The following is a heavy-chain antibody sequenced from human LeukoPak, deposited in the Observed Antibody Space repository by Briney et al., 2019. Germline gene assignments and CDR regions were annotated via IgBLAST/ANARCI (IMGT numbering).Heavy chain of an antibody. CDR3: ARGRLYGPDY. V-gene: IGHV3-11*04. Sequence: AGSLRFSCAASGFTFSDYYMNWIGQAPGQELKGVSYISSSSSHIYYGDSVKGRFTISMDNAKNSLYLQMNSLRAEDTAVYYCARGRLYGPDYWGQGTLVTVSS. D-gene: IGHD4-17*01. CDR1: GFTFSDYY. CDR2: ISSSSSHI. J-gene: IGHJ4*02.